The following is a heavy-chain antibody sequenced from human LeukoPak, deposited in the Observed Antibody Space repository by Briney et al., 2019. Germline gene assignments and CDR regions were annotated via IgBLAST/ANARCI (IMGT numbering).Heavy chain of an antibody. D-gene: IGHD2-2*01. CDR1: GYTFTSHD. Sequence: ASVKVSCKASGYTFTSHDINWVRQATGQGLEWMGWMNPNGGDIGYAQKLQGRVTITRNTSISTAYMELSSLRSEDTAVYYCARGPGCISTSCPYYFDYWGQGTLVTVSS. CDR3: ARGPGCISTSCPYYFDY. CDR2: MNPNGGDI. J-gene: IGHJ4*02. V-gene: IGHV1-8*03.